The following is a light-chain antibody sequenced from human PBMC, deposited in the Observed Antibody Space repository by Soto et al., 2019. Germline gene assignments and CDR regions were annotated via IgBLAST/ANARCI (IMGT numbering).Light chain of an antibody. Sequence: EIVLTQSPGTLSLSPGERATLSCRASQSVSSSYLAWYQQKPGQAPRLLIYGASSRATGIPDRFSGSGSGTDFTLTINRLEPEDFAVYYCQQYGSSPTSTFGQGTKVEIK. CDR1: QSVSSSY. J-gene: IGKJ1*01. CDR3: QQYGSSPTST. V-gene: IGKV3-20*01. CDR2: GAS.